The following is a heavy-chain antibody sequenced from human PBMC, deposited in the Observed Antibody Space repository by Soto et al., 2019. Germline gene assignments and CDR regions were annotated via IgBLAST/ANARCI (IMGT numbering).Heavy chain of an antibody. CDR2: INHSGST. V-gene: IGHV4-39*01. Sequence: SETLSLTCRVSDGSMNSDSSYWGWIRQPPGKGLEWIGVINHSGSTYHNLSLKGRVTMSVDASRNQFSLKLTSMTAADTAVYYCARLGGYVSVGYYYLWDSWGQGTLVTVSS. D-gene: IGHD3-22*01. CDR1: DGSMNSDSSY. CDR3: ARLGGYVSVGYYYLWDS. J-gene: IGHJ4*02.